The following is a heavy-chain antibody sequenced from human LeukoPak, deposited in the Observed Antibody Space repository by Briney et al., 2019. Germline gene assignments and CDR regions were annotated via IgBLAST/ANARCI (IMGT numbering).Heavy chain of an antibody. CDR1: GFTFSSYA. Sequence: GGSLRLSCAASGFTFSSYAMHWVRQAPGKGLEWVAVISYDGSNKYYADSVKGRFTISRDNSKNTLYLQMNSLRAEDTAVYYCSRASDYYYYMDVWGKGTTVTVSS. CDR3: SRASDYYYYMDV. J-gene: IGHJ6*03. CDR2: ISYDGSNK. V-gene: IGHV3-30*04.